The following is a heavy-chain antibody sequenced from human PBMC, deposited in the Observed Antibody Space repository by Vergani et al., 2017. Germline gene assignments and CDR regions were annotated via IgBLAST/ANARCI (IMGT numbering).Heavy chain of an antibody. J-gene: IGHJ5*02. V-gene: IGHV3-11*04. CDR1: GFTFSDYY. CDR2: ISSSGSTI. Sequence: QVQLVESGGGLVKPGGSLRLSCAASGFTFSDYYMSWIRQAPGKGLEWVSYISSSGSTIYYADSVKGRFTISRDHAKNSRFLQMNSLRAEDTAVYYCARWLLAGVVRGVIPVDPWGQGTLVTVSS. D-gene: IGHD3-10*01. CDR3: ARWLLAGVVRGVIPVDP.